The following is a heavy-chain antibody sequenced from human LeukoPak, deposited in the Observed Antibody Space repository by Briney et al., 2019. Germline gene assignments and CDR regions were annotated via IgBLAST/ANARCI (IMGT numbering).Heavy chain of an antibody. J-gene: IGHJ3*01. CDR3: ARDTYYDSGDFYDAFDL. D-gene: IGHD3-22*01. CDR1: GFTFSSNW. V-gene: IGHV3-74*01. CDR2: INSDGRST. Sequence: QTGGSLRLSCAASGFTFSSNWMHWVRQAPGKGLVWVSRINSDGRSTSYADSVKGRFTISRDNAKNTLYLQMNGLRAEDTAVYYCARDTYYDSGDFYDAFDLWGQGTMVTVSS.